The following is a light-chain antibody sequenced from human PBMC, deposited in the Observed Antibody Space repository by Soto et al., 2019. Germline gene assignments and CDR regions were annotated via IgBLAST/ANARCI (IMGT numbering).Light chain of an antibody. J-gene: IGKJ2*01. V-gene: IGKV3-15*01. Sequence: EIVMTQSPATLSLSPGERAALSCRASQSINSELAWYQQKPGQPPRLLIYGASTRATGGPARFTGSESGSEFTLTISRLQSEDFAVYYGQQGRNWPLTFRQGTRLEI. CDR3: QQGRNWPLT. CDR2: GAS. CDR1: QSINSE.